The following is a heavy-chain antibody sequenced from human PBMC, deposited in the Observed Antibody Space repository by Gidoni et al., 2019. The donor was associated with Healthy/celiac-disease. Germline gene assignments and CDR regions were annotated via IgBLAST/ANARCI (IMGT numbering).Heavy chain of an antibody. J-gene: IGHJ5*02. CDR1: GFTFSSYA. Sequence: EVQLLESGGGLVQPGGSLRLSCAASGFTFSSYAMSWVRQAPGKGLEWVSAISGSGGSTYYADSVKGRFTISRDNSKNTLYLQMNSLRAEDTAVYYCAKGPRGARDIVVPYNWFDPWGQGTLVTVSS. CDR3: AKGPRGARDIVVPYNWFDP. V-gene: IGHV3-23*01. D-gene: IGHD2-15*01. CDR2: ISGSGGST.